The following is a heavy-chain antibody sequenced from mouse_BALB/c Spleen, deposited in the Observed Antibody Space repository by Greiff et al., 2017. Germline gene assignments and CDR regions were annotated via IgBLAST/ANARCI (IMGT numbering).Heavy chain of an antibody. Sequence: QVQLKESGPELVRPGVSVKISCKGSSYTFTDYAMHWVKQSHAKSLEWIGVISTYYGNTNYNQKFKGKATMTVDKSSSTAYMELARLTSEDSAVYYCARGASTGYFDVWGAGTTVTVSS. D-gene: IGHD5-1*01. V-gene: IGHV1-67*01. CDR2: ISTYYGNT. J-gene: IGHJ1*01. CDR3: ARGASTGYFDV. CDR1: SYTFTDYA.